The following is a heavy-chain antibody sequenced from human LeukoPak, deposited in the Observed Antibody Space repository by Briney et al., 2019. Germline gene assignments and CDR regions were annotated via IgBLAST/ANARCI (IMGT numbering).Heavy chain of an antibody. J-gene: IGHJ4*02. CDR2: ISAYNGNT. V-gene: IGHV1-18*01. D-gene: IGHD6-19*01. CDR3: AREVGGSGWYGFGY. Sequence: ASVKDSCKASGYTFTSYGISWVRQAPGQGLEWMGWISAYNGNTNYAQKLQGRVTMTTDTSTSTAYMELRSLRSDDTAVYYCAREVGGSGWYGFGYWGQGTLVTVSS. CDR1: GYTFTSYG.